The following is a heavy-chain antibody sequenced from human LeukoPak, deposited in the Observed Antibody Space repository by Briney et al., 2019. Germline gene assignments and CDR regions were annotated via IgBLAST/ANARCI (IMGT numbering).Heavy chain of an antibody. D-gene: IGHD3-22*01. Sequence: GGSLRLSCAASGFTFSDYYMSWIRQAPGKGLEWVSYISSSGSTIYYADSVKGRFTISRDNAKNSLYLQMTSLRAEDTAVYYCARAHSYYYDSSGYYLWGQGTLVTVSS. CDR3: ARAHSYYYDSSGYYL. V-gene: IGHV3-11*01. CDR2: ISSSGSTI. J-gene: IGHJ4*02. CDR1: GFTFSDYY.